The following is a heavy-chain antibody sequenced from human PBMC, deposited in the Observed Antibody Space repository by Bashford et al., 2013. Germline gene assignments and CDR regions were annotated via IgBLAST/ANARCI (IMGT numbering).Heavy chain of an antibody. CDR3: ARPFMGAGTVYYFDY. D-gene: IGHD1-26*01. V-gene: IGHV5-51*01. Sequence: WVRQMPGKGLEWMGIIYAGDSKTKYSPSFQGQVTFSADKSINTAYLQWSSLRASDTAMYYCARPFMGAGTVYYFDYWGQGTLVTVSS. CDR2: IYAGDSKT. J-gene: IGHJ4*02.